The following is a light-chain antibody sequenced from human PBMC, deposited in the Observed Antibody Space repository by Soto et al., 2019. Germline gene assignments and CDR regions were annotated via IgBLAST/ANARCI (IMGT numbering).Light chain of an antibody. CDR3: SSHTISSALQV. J-gene: IGLJ1*01. CDR2: GVS. V-gene: IGLV2-14*01. CDR1: ISDFVVYNY. Sequence: QSALTQPASVSGSPGQSITISCTGTISDFVVYNYVSWYQQHPGKAPKLMIYGVSNRPSGVSNRFSGSKSGNTASLTISGLQDDDEADYYCSSHTISSALQVFATGNKVTVL.